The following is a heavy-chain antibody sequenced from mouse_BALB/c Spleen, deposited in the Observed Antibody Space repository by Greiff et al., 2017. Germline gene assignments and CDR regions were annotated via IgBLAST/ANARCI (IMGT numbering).Heavy chain of an antibody. CDR2: IDPANGNT. CDR3: AIYNRYDWYYFDY. V-gene: IGHV14-3*02. Sequence: EVQLQQSGAELVKPGASVKLSCTASGFNITDTYMHWVKQRPEQGLEWIGRIDPANGNTKYDPKFQGKATITADTSSNTAYLQLSSLTSEDTAVYFCAIYNRYDWYYFDYWGQGTTLTVSS. CDR1: GFNITDTY. D-gene: IGHD2-14*01. J-gene: IGHJ2*01.